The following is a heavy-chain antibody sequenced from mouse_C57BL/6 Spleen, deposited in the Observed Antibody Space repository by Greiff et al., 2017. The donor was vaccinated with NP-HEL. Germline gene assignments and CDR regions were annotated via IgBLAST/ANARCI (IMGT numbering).Heavy chain of an antibody. Sequence: EVKLMESGEGLVKPGGSLKLSCAASGFTFSSYAMSWVRQTPEKRLEWVAYISSGGDYIYYADTVKGRFTISRDNARNTLYLQMSSLKSEDTAMYYCTRENYYGSSYGAMDYWGQGTSVTVSS. CDR1: GFTFSSYA. CDR3: TRENYYGSSYGAMDY. CDR2: ISSGGDYI. J-gene: IGHJ4*01. D-gene: IGHD1-1*01. V-gene: IGHV5-9-1*02.